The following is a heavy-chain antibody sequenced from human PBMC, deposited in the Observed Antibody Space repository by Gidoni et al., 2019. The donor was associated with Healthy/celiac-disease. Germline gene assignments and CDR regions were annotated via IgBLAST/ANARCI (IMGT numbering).Heavy chain of an antibody. V-gene: IGHV4-34*01. CDR1: GGSFSGYY. CDR2: INHSGST. CDR3: ARGHSGIVHY. D-gene: IGHD1-26*01. J-gene: IGHJ4*02. Sequence: QVQLQQWGAGLLKPSETLSLTCAVYGGSFSGYYWSWIRQPPGKGLEWIGEINHSGSTNYNPSLKSRVTISVDTSKNQFSLKLSSVTAADTAVYYCARGHSGIVHYWGQGTLVTVSS.